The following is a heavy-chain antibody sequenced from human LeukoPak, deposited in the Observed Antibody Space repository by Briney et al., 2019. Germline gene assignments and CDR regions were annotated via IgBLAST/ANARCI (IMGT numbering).Heavy chain of an antibody. Sequence: SETLSLTCTVSGGSISSGGYYWSWIRQPPGKGLEWIGYIYHSGSTYYNPSLKSRVTISVDRSKNQFSLKLSSVTAADTAVYYCARDTYYYDSSGYPGAFDIWGQGTMVTVSS. D-gene: IGHD3-22*01. J-gene: IGHJ3*02. V-gene: IGHV4-30-2*01. CDR2: IYHSGST. CDR1: GGSISSGGYY. CDR3: ARDTYYYDSSGYPGAFDI.